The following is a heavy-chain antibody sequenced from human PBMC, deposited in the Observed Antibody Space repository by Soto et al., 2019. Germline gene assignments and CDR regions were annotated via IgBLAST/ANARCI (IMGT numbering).Heavy chain of an antibody. Sequence: QVQLVESGGGVVQPGRSLRLSCAASGFTFTTYGMHWVRQAPGKGLEWVAVMWFDGKHQYYADSVKGRFTISRDNSKNTLYLQKNSLRADDTALYYCARWTYYDSSGYYYVFDYWGQGTLVTVSS. CDR3: ARWTYYDSSGYYYVFDY. V-gene: IGHV3-33*01. D-gene: IGHD3-22*01. CDR2: MWFDGKHQ. CDR1: GFTFTTYG. J-gene: IGHJ4*02.